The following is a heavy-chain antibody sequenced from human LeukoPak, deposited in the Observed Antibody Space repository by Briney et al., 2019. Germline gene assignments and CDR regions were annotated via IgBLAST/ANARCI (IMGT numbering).Heavy chain of an antibody. CDR3: ARARDYGDYVNWFDP. V-gene: IGHV3-74*01. CDR1: GFTFSRYW. D-gene: IGHD4-17*01. J-gene: IGHJ5*02. CDR2: INSDGSTT. Sequence: GGSLRLSCAASGFTFSRYWMHWVRKTPGKGLVCVSRINSDGSTTSYADSVKGRFTISRGNAKNTLYLQMSSLRAEDTAVYYCARARDYGDYVNWFDPWGQGTLVTVSS.